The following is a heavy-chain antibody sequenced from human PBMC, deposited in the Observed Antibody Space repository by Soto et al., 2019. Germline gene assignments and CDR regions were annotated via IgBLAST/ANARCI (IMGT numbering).Heavy chain of an antibody. J-gene: IGHJ6*02. CDR1: GFTFDDYA. Sequence: SLRLSCAASGFTFDDYAMHWVRQAPGKGLEWVSGISWNSGSIGYADSVKGRFTISRDNAKNSLYLQMNSLRAEDTALYYCAKARRGAKTNYYYYYGMDVWGQGTTVTVSS. CDR2: ISWNSGSI. V-gene: IGHV3-9*01. CDR3: AKARRGAKTNYYYYYGMDV. D-gene: IGHD3-10*01.